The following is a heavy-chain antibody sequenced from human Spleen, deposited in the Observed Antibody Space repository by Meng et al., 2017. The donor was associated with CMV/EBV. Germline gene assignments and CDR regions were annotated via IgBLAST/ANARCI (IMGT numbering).Heavy chain of an antibody. CDR1: GFDLSNYW. Sequence: GESLKISCAASGFDLSNYWMNWVRQAPGKGLEWVAVISYDGTNKYYADSVKGRFTISRDNSKNKLYLQMNSLRPDDKAVYYCAKDLAHYDFWNGYPYTYYGLDVWGQGTTVTVSS. V-gene: IGHV3-30*18. D-gene: IGHD3-3*01. CDR3: AKDLAHYDFWNGYPYTYYGLDV. CDR2: ISYDGTNK. J-gene: IGHJ6*02.